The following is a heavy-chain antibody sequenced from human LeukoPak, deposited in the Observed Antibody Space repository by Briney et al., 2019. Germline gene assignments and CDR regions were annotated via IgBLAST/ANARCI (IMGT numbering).Heavy chain of an antibody. D-gene: IGHD2-21*02. J-gene: IGHJ6*02. V-gene: IGHV4-34*01. CDR3: ARGRVSVTGYYFAMDV. Sequence: SETLSLTCTVYGKSFSGYYWTCIRQSPAKGLEWIGEINHSGSTNYNPSLKSRVSISIDTSKNHLSLKLSSVTAADTAVYYRARGRVSVTGYYFAMDVWGQGTTVTVSS. CDR2: INHSGST. CDR1: GKSFSGYY.